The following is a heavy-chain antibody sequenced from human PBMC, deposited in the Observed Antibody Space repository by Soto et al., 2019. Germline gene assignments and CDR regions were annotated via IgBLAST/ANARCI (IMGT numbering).Heavy chain of an antibody. D-gene: IGHD2-15*01. Sequence: QVQLVQSGAEVKKPGASVKVSCKASGYTFTGYYIHWVRQAPGQGLEWMGWINPNSGGTKYPQKFQGRGTMTRDTSIRTVYMALTGLKSDETAVYFCARDLAKGGGSAGFDYWGQGTLVAVSS. J-gene: IGHJ4*02. V-gene: IGHV1-2*02. CDR1: GYTFTGYY. CDR2: INPNSGGT. CDR3: ARDLAKGGGSAGFDY.